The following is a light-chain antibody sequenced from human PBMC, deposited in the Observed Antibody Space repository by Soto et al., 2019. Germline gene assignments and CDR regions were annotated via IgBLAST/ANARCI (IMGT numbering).Light chain of an antibody. V-gene: IGLV2-23*01. CDR2: EGH. Sequence: QSALSQPASVSGSPGQSITISCTGASGYVGTYSLVSWYQQHPVKAPKFVIYEGHKRPSGVPDRFSGSTSVNTASLTISGLQTDDEADYYCCLYVGATTYVFGTGTKAPS. CDR3: CLYVGATTYV. CDR1: SGYVGTYSL. J-gene: IGLJ1*01.